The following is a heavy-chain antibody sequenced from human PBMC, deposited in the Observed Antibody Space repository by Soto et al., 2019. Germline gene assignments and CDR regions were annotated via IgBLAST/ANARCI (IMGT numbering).Heavy chain of an antibody. V-gene: IGHV4-39*01. D-gene: IGHD3-22*01. Sequence: SETLSLTCTVSGGSISSSSYYWGWIRQPPGKGLEWIGSIYYSGSTYYNPSLKSRVTISVDTSKNQFSLKLSSVTAADTAVYYCAKTRFSNYYDSSGLRRGSFDYWGQGTPGTASS. CDR3: AKTRFSNYYDSSGLRRGSFDY. J-gene: IGHJ4*02. CDR2: IYYSGST. CDR1: GGSISSSSYY.